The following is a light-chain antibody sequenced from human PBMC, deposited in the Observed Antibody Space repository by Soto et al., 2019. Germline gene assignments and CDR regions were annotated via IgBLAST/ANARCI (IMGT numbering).Light chain of an antibody. V-gene: IGLV3-21*02. Sequence: SYELTQPPSVSVAPGQTATIPCEGNDIGSKNVHWYQQKPGQAPILVVHDDAGRPSGIPERFSGSNSVNTATLTVNRVEAEDEADYYCQVWDRNRDHPKVVFGGGTKVTVL. CDR2: DDA. CDR1: DIGSKN. J-gene: IGLJ2*01. CDR3: QVWDRNRDHPKVV.